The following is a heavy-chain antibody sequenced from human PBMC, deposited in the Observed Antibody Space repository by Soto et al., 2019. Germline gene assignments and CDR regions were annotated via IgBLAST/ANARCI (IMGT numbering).Heavy chain of an antibody. D-gene: IGHD5-12*01. Sequence: EVQLVETGGGLIQPGGSLRLSCAASGFTVSSNYMSWVRQAPGKGLEWVSVIYSGGSTYYADSVKGRFTISRDNSKNTQYLQMNSLRAEDTAVYYCARESAGYGGGYYYYYGMDVWGQGTTVTVSS. V-gene: IGHV3-53*02. CDR3: ARESAGYGGGYYYYYGMDV. J-gene: IGHJ6*02. CDR2: IYSGGST. CDR1: GFTVSSNY.